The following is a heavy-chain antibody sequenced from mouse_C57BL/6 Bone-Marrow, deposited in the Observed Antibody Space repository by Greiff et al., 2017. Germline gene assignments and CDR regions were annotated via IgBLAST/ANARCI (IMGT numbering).Heavy chain of an antibody. CDR1: GYTFTSYW. Sequence: QVQLQQPGAELVMPGASVKLSCKASGYTFTSYWMHWVKQRPGQGLEWIGEIDPSDSYTNYNQKFKGKSTLTVDKSSSTAYRQLSSLTSEDSAVYYCARDESLLWLRGRYYYAMDYWCQGTSVTVSS. D-gene: IGHD2-2*01. J-gene: IGHJ4*01. V-gene: IGHV1-69*01. CDR3: ARDESLLWLRGRYYYAMDY. CDR2: IDPSDSYT.